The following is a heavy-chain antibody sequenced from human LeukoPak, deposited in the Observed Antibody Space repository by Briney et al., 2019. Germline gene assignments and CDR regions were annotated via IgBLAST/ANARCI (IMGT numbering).Heavy chain of an antibody. Sequence: ETLSLXCAVYGGSFSGYYWSWIRQPPGKGLEWIGEINHSGSTNYNPSLKSRVTISVDTSKNQFSLKLSSVTAADTAVYYCARGRVAVAGTRDYFDYWGQGTLVTVSS. J-gene: IGHJ4*02. D-gene: IGHD6-19*01. CDR1: GGSFSGYY. CDR2: INHSGST. CDR3: ARGRVAVAGTRDYFDY. V-gene: IGHV4-34*01.